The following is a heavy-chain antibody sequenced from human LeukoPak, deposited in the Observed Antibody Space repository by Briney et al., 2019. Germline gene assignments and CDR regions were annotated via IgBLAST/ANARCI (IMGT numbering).Heavy chain of an antibody. D-gene: IGHD6-19*01. CDR2: INSEGSST. Sequence: GGSLRLSCAASGFTFSSYWMHWVRHAPGKGLVWVSRINSEGSSTNYADSVKGRFTISRDNAKNSLYLQMNSLRDEDTAVYYCARDRGGSSSSGWRTFDYWGQGTLVTVSS. J-gene: IGHJ4*02. CDR1: GFTFSSYW. CDR3: ARDRGGSSSSGWRTFDY. V-gene: IGHV3-74*01.